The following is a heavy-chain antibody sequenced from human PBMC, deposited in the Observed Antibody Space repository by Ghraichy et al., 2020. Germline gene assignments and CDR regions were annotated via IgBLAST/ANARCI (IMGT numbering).Heavy chain of an antibody. CDR3: AKDIWNYGDSAEGFWFDP. Sequence: GGSLRLSCAASGFTFSSYAMSWVRQAPGKGLEWVSAISGSGGSTYYADSVKGRFTISRDNSKNTLYLQMNSLRAEDTAVYYCAKDIWNYGDSAEGFWFDPWGQGTLVTVSS. J-gene: IGHJ5*02. V-gene: IGHV3-23*01. CDR2: ISGSGGST. D-gene: IGHD4-17*01. CDR1: GFTFSSYA.